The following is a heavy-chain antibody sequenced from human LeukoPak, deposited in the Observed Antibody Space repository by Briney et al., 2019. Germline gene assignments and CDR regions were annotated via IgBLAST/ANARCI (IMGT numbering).Heavy chain of an antibody. J-gene: IGHJ4*02. CDR2: IHYSGTT. Sequence: SETLSLTCTVSGGSISSSSYYWGWIRQPPGKGLEWIGSIHYSGTTYFNPSLKSRVTISVDTSKNQISLKLSSVTAADTAVYYCARAPTTVTTDGYWGQGTLVTVSS. D-gene: IGHD4-17*01. CDR3: ARAPTTVTTDGY. V-gene: IGHV4-39*01. CDR1: GGSISSSSYY.